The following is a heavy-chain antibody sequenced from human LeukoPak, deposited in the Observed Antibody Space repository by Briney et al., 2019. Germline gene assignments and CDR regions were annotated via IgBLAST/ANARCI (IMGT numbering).Heavy chain of an antibody. CDR2: ISGSDGST. CDR3: AKDLFRGRSYPIARNYYYYMDV. V-gene: IGHV3-23*01. Sequence: GGSLRLSCAVSGFTFSKYAMSWVRQAPGKGLEWVSAISGSDGSTYYADSVKGRFTISRDNSKNTLYLQMNSLRAEDTAVSYSAKDLFRGRSYPIARNYYYYMDVWGKGTTVTVSS. D-gene: IGHD2-21*01. CDR1: GFTFSKYA. J-gene: IGHJ6*03.